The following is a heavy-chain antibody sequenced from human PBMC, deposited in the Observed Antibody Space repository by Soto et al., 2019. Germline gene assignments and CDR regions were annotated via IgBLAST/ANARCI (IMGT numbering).Heavy chain of an antibody. V-gene: IGHV4-31*03. Sequence: TLSLTCTVSGGSISSGGYYWSWIRQHPGKGLEWIGYIYYSGSTYYNPSLKSRVTISVDTSKNQFSLKLSSVTAADTAVYYCARARYDYGDYGFLYFDYWGQGTLVTVSS. J-gene: IGHJ4*02. CDR2: IYYSGST. CDR1: GGSISSGGYY. CDR3: ARARYDYGDYGFLYFDY. D-gene: IGHD4-17*01.